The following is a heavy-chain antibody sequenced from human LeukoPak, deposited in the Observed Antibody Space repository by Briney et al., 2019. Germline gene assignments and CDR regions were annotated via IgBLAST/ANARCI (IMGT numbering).Heavy chain of an antibody. CDR3: ARVGVPQYAFDI. D-gene: IGHD2-2*01. V-gene: IGHV3-74*01. CDR2: INSDVRIT. J-gene: IGHJ3*02. CDR1: GFTFSSYW. Sequence: PGGSLRLSCVASGFTFSSYWMHWVRQVPGKGPVWVSRINSDVRITSYADSVKGRFTISRDNAKNTLYLQMNSLRAEDTAVYSCARVGVPQYAFDIWGQGTWVTVSS.